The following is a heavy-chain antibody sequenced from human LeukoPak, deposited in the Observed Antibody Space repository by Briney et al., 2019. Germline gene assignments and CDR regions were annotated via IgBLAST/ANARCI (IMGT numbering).Heavy chain of an antibody. CDR3: ARVHSSGWGTFDV. Sequence: RASQTLSLTCSVSGVSSSDRSNYYWSWMRQPLGKGLEWIGFTYTRGTTFYSPSLDGRVTISLDTSKNQFSLKLSSVTAADTAVYYCARVHSSGWGTFDVWGQGTMVTVSS. V-gene: IGHV4-30-4*08. J-gene: IGHJ3*01. CDR2: TYTRGTT. D-gene: IGHD6-19*01. CDR1: GVSSSDRSNYY.